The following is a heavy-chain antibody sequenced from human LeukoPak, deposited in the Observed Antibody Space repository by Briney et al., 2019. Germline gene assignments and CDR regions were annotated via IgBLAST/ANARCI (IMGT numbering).Heavy chain of an antibody. CDR3: AKDLQPCSGGSCYFFYYFYMDV. Sequence: PGGSLRLSCAASGFTFSDYYMSWIRQAPGKGLEWVSAISGSGGTTYYADSVRGRFTIFRDNSKNTLYLQMNSLRAEDTAVYYCAKDLQPCSGGSCYFFYYFYMDVWGKGTTVTVSS. V-gene: IGHV3-23*01. J-gene: IGHJ6*03. D-gene: IGHD2-15*01. CDR2: ISGSGGTT. CDR1: GFTFSDYY.